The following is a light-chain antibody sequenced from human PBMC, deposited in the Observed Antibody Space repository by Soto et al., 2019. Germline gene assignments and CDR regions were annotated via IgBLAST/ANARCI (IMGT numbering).Light chain of an antibody. J-gene: IGLJ1*01. V-gene: IGLV2-11*01. CDR3: CSYAGSDYV. CDR1: SSDVGGYNY. CDR2: DVS. Sequence: QSALTQPRSVSGSPGQSVTISCTGTSSDVGGYNYVSWYQQHPGKAPKLMIYDVSKRPSGVPDRFSGSKSGNTASLPISGLQADDEADYYCCSYAGSDYVFGTGSKLTVL.